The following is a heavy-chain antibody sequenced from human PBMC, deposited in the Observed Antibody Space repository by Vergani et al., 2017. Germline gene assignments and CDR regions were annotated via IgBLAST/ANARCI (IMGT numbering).Heavy chain of an antibody. V-gene: IGHV3-30*04. J-gene: IGHJ4*02. CDR2: ISYDGSNK. Sequence: VQLVESGGGVVQPGRSLRLSCAASGFTFSSYAMHWVRQAPGKGLEWVAVISYDGSNKYYADSVKGRFTISRDNSKNTLYLQMNSLRAEDTAVYYCAREEEDIVLMVYATLDYWGQGTLVTVSS. CDR1: GFTFSSYA. CDR3: AREEEDIVLMVYATLDY. D-gene: IGHD2-8*01.